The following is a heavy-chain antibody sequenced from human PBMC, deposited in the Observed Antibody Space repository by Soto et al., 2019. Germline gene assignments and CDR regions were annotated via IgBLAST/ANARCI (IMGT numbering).Heavy chain of an antibody. V-gene: IGHV5-51*01. CDR1: EFSFTTFW. Sequence: GESLKISCKASEFSFTTFWIGWVRQMPGKGLEWMGIIYPGDSDTRYSPSFQGQVTISADKSVSTAYLQWSNLKASDTAMYYCARGTMAYYFDYGGMGTLVTVSS. D-gene: IGHD3-10*01. CDR3: ARGTMAYYFDY. J-gene: IGHJ4*02. CDR2: IYPGDSDT.